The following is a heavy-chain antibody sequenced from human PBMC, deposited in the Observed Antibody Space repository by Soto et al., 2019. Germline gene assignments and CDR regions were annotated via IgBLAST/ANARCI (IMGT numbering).Heavy chain of an antibody. J-gene: IGHJ6*02. CDR1: GGTFSSYA. CDR3: ASLGYSGYDGRGAYYYYGMDV. V-gene: IGHV1-69*01. CDR2: IIPIFGTA. Sequence: QVQLVQSGAEVKKPGSSVKVSCKASGGTFSSYAISWVRQAPGQGLEWMGGIIPIFGTANYAQKFQGRVTITADESTSTAYMELSSLRSEDTAVYHCASLGYSGYDGRGAYYYYGMDVWGQGTTVTVSS. D-gene: IGHD5-12*01.